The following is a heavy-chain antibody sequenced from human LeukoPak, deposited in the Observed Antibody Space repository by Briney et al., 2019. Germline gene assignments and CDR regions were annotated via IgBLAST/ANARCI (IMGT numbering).Heavy chain of an antibody. V-gene: IGHV4-61*02. CDR2: IYTSGST. J-gene: IGHJ5*02. D-gene: IGHD3-10*01. CDR1: GGSISSGSYY. CDR3: ARARYYGSGSYYNWFDP. Sequence: PSETLSLTCTVSGGSISSGSYYWSWIRQPAGKGLEWIGRIYTSGSTNYNPSLKSRVTISVDTSKNQFSLKLSSVTAADTAVYYCARARYYGSGSYYNWFDPWGQGTLVTVSS.